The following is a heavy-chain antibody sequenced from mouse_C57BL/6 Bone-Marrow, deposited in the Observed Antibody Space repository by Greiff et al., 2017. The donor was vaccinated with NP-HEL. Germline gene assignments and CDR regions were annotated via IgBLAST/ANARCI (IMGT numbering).Heavy chain of an antibody. CDR2: IRSKSSNYAT. CDR1: GFTFNTYA. V-gene: IGHV10-3*01. Sequence: EVQGVESGGGLVQPKGSLKLSCASSGFTFNTYAMHWVRQAPGKGLEWVARIRSKSSNYATYYADSVKDRFTISRDDSQSMLYLQMNNLKTEDTAMYYCGGELRAWFAYWGQGTLVTVSA. J-gene: IGHJ3*01. D-gene: IGHD1-1*01. CDR3: GGELRAWFAY.